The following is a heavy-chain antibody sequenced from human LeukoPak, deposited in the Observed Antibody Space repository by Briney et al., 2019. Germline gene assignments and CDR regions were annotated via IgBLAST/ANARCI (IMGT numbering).Heavy chain of an antibody. D-gene: IGHD3-10*01. Sequence: ASVKVSCKASGYTFTSYYMHWVRQAPGQGLEWMGWINPNSGGTNYAQKFQGRVTMTRDTSISTAYMELSRLRSDDTAVYYCARDTFYGSGITDYWGQGTLVTVSS. CDR3: ARDTFYGSGITDY. V-gene: IGHV1-2*02. CDR2: INPNSGGT. CDR1: GYTFTSYY. J-gene: IGHJ4*02.